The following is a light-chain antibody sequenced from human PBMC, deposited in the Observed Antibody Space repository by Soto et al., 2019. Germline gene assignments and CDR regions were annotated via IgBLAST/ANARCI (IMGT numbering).Light chain of an antibody. CDR3: SSYAGSNYV. CDR1: SSDVGGYNY. Sequence: SVLAQPPSPSGSPGQSVTLSFTGTSSDVGGYNYVSWYQQHPGKVPKLMIYEVSKRPSGVPDRFSGSKSGNTASLTVSGLQAEDEADYYCSSYAGSNYVFGTGTNVTVL. CDR2: EVS. V-gene: IGLV2-8*01. J-gene: IGLJ1*01.